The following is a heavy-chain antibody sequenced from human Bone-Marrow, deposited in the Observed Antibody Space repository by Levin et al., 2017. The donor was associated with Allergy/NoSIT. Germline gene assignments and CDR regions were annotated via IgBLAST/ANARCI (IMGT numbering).Heavy chain of an antibody. J-gene: IGHJ5*02. D-gene: IGHD3-10*01. CDR1: GYTFSTYG. CDR3: AREVTMVRGVIRGWFDP. CDR2: ISAYNGNT. V-gene: IGHV1-18*01. Sequence: KISCKASGYTFSTYGMNWVRQAPGQGLEWMGWISAYNGNTKYAEKFQGRVTMTTDTSTSTAYMELRSLRSDDTAVYYCAREVTMVRGVIRGWFDPWGQGTLVTVSS.